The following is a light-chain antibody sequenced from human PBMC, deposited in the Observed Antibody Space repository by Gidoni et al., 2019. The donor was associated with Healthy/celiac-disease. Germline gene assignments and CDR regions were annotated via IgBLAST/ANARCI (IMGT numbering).Light chain of an antibody. CDR3: QQYYSTPPLT. CDR1: QGISNS. J-gene: IGKJ4*01. V-gene: IGKV1-NL1*01. Sequence: DIQMTQSPSSLSASVGDRVTIPCRASQGISNSLAWYQQKPGKAPKLLLYAASRLESGVPSRFSVSGSGTDYTLTISSLQPEDFATYYCQQYYSTPPLTFGGGTKVEIK. CDR2: AAS.